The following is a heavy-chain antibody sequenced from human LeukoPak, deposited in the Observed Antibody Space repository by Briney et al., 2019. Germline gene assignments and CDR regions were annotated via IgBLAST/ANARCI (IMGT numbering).Heavy chain of an antibody. CDR2: ISSSSSTI. Sequence: GGSLRLSCAASGFTFSSYSMNWVRQAPGKGLEWVSYISSSSSTIYYADSVKGRFTISRDNAKNSLYLQMNSLRAEDTAVYYCARDPGRFSNRQFDYWGQGTLVTVSS. V-gene: IGHV3-48*01. CDR3: ARDPGRFSNRQFDY. CDR1: GFTFSSYS. J-gene: IGHJ4*02. D-gene: IGHD1-14*01.